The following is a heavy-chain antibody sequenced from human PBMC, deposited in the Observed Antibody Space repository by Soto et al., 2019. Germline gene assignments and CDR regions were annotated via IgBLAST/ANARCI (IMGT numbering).Heavy chain of an antibody. D-gene: IGHD4-17*01. Sequence: PGGSLRLSCAASGFTFSSYAMSWVRQAPGKGLEWVSAISGSGGSTYYADSVKGRFTISRDNSKNTLYLQMNSLRAEDTAVYYCAKDFFSDYGDYVDYYCGMDVWGQGTTVTVSS. V-gene: IGHV3-23*01. CDR1: GFTFSSYA. J-gene: IGHJ6*02. CDR2: ISGSGGST. CDR3: AKDFFSDYGDYVDYYCGMDV.